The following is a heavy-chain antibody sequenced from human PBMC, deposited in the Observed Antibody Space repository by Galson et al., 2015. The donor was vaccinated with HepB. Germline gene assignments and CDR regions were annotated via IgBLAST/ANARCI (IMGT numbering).Heavy chain of an antibody. CDR1: GYTFMNFG. V-gene: IGHV1-18*01. D-gene: IGHD6-19*01. J-gene: IGHJ4*02. Sequence: SVKVSCKASGYTFMNFGISWVRQAPGQGLEWMGWISPYNGNTNYAQRFQGRVTKTTDTSRYTAYMELKSLRSDDTAVYYCARDLEYITGWSKGDYWGQGTLVTVSS. CDR3: ARDLEYITGWSKGDY. CDR2: ISPYNGNT.